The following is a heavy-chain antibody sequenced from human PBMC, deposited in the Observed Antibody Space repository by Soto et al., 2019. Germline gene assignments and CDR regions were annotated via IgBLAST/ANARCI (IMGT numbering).Heavy chain of an antibody. CDR3: AKDTHLLRLNYYYGMDV. CDR1: GFTFSSYG. V-gene: IGHV3-30*18. J-gene: IGHJ6*02. Sequence: GGSLRLSCAASGFTFSSYGMHWVRQAPGKGLEWVAVISYDGSNKYYADSVKGRFTISRDNSKNTLYLQMNSLRAEDTAVYYCAKDTHLLRLNYYYGMDVRGQGTTVTVFS. CDR2: ISYDGSNK. D-gene: IGHD5-12*01.